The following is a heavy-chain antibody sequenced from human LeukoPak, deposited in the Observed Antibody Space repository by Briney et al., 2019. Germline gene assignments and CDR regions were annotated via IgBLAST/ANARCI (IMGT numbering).Heavy chain of an antibody. CDR1: GYTFTSYY. D-gene: IGHD1-26*01. V-gene: IGHV1-46*01. CDR3: ARGSGSYRASEYYFDY. CDR2: INPSGGST. Sequence: ASVKVSCKASGYTFTSYYMHWVRQAPGQGLEWTGIINPSGGSTSYAQKFQGRVTMTRDTSTSTVYMELSSLRSEDTAVYYCARGSGSYRASEYYFDYWGQGTLVTVSS. J-gene: IGHJ4*02.